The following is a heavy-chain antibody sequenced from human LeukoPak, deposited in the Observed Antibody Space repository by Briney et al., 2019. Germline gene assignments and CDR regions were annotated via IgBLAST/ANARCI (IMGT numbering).Heavy chain of an antibody. CDR1: GFTFSSYA. V-gene: IGHV3-23*01. CDR2: ISGSGSST. Sequence: GGSLRLSCAASGFTFSSYAMSWVRQAPGKGLEWVSAISGSGSSTYYADSVKGRFTISRDNSKNTLYLQMNSLRAEDTAVYYCAKSKAAAGRLNWFDPWAREPWSPSPQ. CDR3: AKSKAAAGRLNWFDP. D-gene: IGHD6-13*01. J-gene: IGHJ5*02.